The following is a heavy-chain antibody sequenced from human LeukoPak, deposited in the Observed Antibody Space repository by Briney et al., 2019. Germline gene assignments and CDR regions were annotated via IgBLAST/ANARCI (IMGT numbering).Heavy chain of an antibody. Sequence: GGSLRLSCAASGFSLSSYWMSWVRQAPGKGLERVANIKPDGSEKYYVDSVKGRFTIARDNAKKSLYLQMNSLRAEDTAVYHCARLRYDDFWSGSWKYYYYMDVWGKGTTVTVSS. CDR1: GFSLSSYW. CDR3: ARLRYDDFWSGSWKYYYYMDV. V-gene: IGHV3-7*01. CDR2: IKPDGSEK. J-gene: IGHJ6*03. D-gene: IGHD3-3*01.